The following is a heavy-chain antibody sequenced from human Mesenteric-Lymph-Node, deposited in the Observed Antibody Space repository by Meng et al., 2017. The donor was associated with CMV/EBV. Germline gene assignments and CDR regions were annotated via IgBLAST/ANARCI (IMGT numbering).Heavy chain of an antibody. CDR2: ISSSSSYI. CDR3: ARDFGISEWELLPDQFQH. J-gene: IGHJ1*01. V-gene: IGHV3-21*01. CDR1: GFTFSSYE. Sequence: GESLKISCAASGFTFSSYEMNWVRQAPGKGLEWVSSISSSSSYIYYADSVKGRFTISRDNAKNSLYLQMNSLRAEDTAVYYCARDFGISEWELLPDQFQHWGQGTLVTVSS. D-gene: IGHD1-26*01.